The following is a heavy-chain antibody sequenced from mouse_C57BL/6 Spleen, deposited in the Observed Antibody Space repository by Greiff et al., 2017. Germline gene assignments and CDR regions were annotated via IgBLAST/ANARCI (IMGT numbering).Heavy chain of an antibody. Sequence: VQLQQSGAELARPGASVKMSCKASGYTFTSYTMHWVKQRPGQGLEWIGYINPSSGYTKYNQKFKDKATLTADKSSSTAYMQLSSLTSEDSAVYYCARDPHYYGSSYDAMDYWGQGTSVTVSS. CDR1: GYTFTSYT. CDR2: INPSSGYT. D-gene: IGHD1-1*01. J-gene: IGHJ4*01. CDR3: ARDPHYYGSSYDAMDY. V-gene: IGHV1-4*01.